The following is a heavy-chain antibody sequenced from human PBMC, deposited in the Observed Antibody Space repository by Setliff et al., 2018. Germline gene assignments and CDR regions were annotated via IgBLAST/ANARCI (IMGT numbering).Heavy chain of an antibody. CDR3: ARDKDHIRGFDY. J-gene: IGHJ4*02. Sequence: GSLRLSCAASGFTFGSYWMSWVRQAPGKGLEWVANIKQDGSQKYYVVSVKGRFTISRDSARNSLYLHMNSLRDEDTAVYCCARDKDHIRGFDYWGRGALVTVSS. V-gene: IGHV3-7*03. CDR2: IKQDGSQK. D-gene: IGHD3-10*01. CDR1: GFTFGSYW.